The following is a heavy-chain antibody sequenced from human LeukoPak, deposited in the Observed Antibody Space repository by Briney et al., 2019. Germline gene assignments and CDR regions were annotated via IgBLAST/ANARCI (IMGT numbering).Heavy chain of an antibody. CDR3: ATNHDYGDHEDY. Sequence: ASVKVSCKASGYTFTGYYMHWVRQAPGQGLEWMGWINPNSGGTNYAQKFQGRVTMTRDTSISTAYMELSRLRSDDTAVYYCATNHDYGDHEDYRGQGTLVTVSS. V-gene: IGHV1-2*02. J-gene: IGHJ4*02. CDR2: INPNSGGT. D-gene: IGHD4-17*01. CDR1: GYTFTGYY.